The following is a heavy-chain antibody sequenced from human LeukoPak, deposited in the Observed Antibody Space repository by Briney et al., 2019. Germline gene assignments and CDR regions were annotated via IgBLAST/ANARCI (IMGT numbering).Heavy chain of an antibody. J-gene: IGHJ4*02. V-gene: IGHV1-2*02. D-gene: IGHD3-10*01. CDR1: GYTFTGYY. Sequence: ASVKVSCKASGYTFTGYYMHWVRQAPGQGLEWMGWINPNSGGTNYAQKFQGRVTMTRDTSISTAYMELSRLRSDDTAVYYCARGEITMVRGTQPYYFDYWGQGTLVTVSS. CDR3: ARGEITMVRGTQPYYFDY. CDR2: INPNSGGT.